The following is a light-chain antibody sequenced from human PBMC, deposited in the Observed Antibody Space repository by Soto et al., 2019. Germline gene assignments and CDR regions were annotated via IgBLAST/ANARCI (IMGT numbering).Light chain of an antibody. Sequence: EIVLTQSPATLSLSPGERATLPCRASHSVSSQLAWYQHKPGQGPRLLIYDTSNRASGIPARFRGSETGTDFTLTISSLEFEDSAIYYCQQRWSWPITFGGGTKVEIK. V-gene: IGKV3-11*01. CDR2: DTS. CDR1: HSVSSQ. J-gene: IGKJ4*01. CDR3: QQRWSWPIT.